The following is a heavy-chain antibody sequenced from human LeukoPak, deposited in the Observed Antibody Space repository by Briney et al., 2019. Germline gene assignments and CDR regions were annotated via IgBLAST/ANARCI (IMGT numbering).Heavy chain of an antibody. CDR3: AREEGSAQYSGSYRLFDY. D-gene: IGHD1-26*01. CDR1: GYTFTSYA. CDR2: INAGNGNT. Sequence: VASVKVSCKASGYTFTSYAMHWVRQSPGQRLEWMGWINAGNGNTKYSQKFQGRVTITRDTSASTAYMELSSLRSEDTAVYYCAREEGSAQYSGSYRLFDYWGQGTLVTVSS. V-gene: IGHV1-3*01. J-gene: IGHJ4*02.